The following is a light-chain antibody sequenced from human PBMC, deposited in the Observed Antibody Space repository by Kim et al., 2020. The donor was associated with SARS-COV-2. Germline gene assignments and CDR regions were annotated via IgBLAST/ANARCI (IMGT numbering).Light chain of an antibody. CDR2: GKN. V-gene: IGLV3-19*01. CDR1: SLRNYY. Sequence: GQTVRITCQGDSLRNYYASWYQQKPGQAPVLVIYGKNNRPSGIPDRFSGSSSGNTASMTITGAQAEDEADYYCNSRDSSGNHLGVFGTGTQLPS. J-gene: IGLJ1*01. CDR3: NSRDSSGNHLGV.